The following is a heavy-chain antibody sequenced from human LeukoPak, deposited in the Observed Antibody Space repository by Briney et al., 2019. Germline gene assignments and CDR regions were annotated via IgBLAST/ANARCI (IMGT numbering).Heavy chain of an antibody. Sequence: GGSLRLSCAGSGFSFSNYWMSSVRQAPGKGLECVANVRADGSETQYVDSTKSRLTVSRENSEKSVYLRMSSLRAEDTAVYYCATTTRSSSWDYWGQGTLVTVSS. D-gene: IGHD2-2*01. CDR3: ATTTRSSSWDY. V-gene: IGHV3-7*01. CDR2: VRADGSET. CDR1: GFSFSNYW. J-gene: IGHJ4*02.